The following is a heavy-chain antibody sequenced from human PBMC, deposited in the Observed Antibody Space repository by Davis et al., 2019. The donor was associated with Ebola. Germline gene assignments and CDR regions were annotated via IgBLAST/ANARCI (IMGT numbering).Heavy chain of an antibody. Sequence: GESLKISCVASGFTFSSYWMHWVRQVPGKGLLWFSRMNNDGSTIDYADSVKGRFTISRDNAKSTLYLQMNSLSDEDTAVYYCARAGNYRFDYWGQGTLVTVSS. J-gene: IGHJ4*02. CDR1: GFTFSSYW. CDR3: ARAGNYRFDY. V-gene: IGHV3-74*01. D-gene: IGHD1-7*01. CDR2: MNNDGSTI.